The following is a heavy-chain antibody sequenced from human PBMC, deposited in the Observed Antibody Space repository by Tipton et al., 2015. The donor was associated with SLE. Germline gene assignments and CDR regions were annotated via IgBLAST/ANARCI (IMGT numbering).Heavy chain of an antibody. D-gene: IGHD4-17*01. V-gene: IGHV3-73*01. CDR1: GFTFTGSS. J-gene: IGHJ2*01. Sequence: SLRLSCAASGFTFTGSSMHWVRQASGKGLEWVGRVGKKADNYATSYAASVKGRFTISRDDSKNTTYLQMNSLKNEDTAVYYCARTRDGDAYWFFDLWGRGTLVTVSS. CDR2: VGKKADNYAT. CDR3: ARTRDGDAYWFFDL.